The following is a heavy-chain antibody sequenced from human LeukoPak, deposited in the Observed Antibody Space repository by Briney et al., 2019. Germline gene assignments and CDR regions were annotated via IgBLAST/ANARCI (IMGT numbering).Heavy chain of an antibody. CDR1: GVTFSTYA. J-gene: IGHJ4*02. CDR2: ISISGEYI. V-gene: IGHV3-23*01. CDR3: AKLGHHLDASSGHLSY. D-gene: IGHD3-22*01. Sequence: GGSLRLSRAASGVTFSTYAMSGVRQVPGKGLEWVSSISISGEYISYTDSVKGRFTISRDNSKNALYREMNNPRAEDTAVCCCAKLGHHLDASSGHLSYWGQGTLVTVSS.